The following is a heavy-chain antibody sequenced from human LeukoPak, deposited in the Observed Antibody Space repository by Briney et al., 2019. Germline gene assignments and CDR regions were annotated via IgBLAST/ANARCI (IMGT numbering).Heavy chain of an antibody. CDR1: GGSISSYY. CDR3: TAASGSYWYFDL. D-gene: IGHD6-13*01. Sequence: SETLSLTCTVSGGSISSYYWSWIRQPPGKGLEWIGYIYYSGSTNYNPSLKSRLTISVDTSKSQFSLRLSSVTAADTAVYYCTAASGSYWYFDLWGRGTLVTVSS. J-gene: IGHJ2*01. CDR2: IYYSGST. V-gene: IGHV4-59*08.